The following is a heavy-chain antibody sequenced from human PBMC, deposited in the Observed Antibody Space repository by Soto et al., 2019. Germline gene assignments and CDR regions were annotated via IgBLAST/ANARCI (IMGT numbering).Heavy chain of an antibody. J-gene: IGHJ4*02. Sequence: SVKVSCKASGGTFSSYAISWLRQAPGQGLEWMGGIIPIFGTANYAQKFQGRVTITADESTSTAYMELSSLRSEDTAVYYCARVGHAGASFGYWGQRTLVTVTS. CDR3: ARVGHAGASFGY. CDR1: GGTFSSYA. V-gene: IGHV1-69*13. CDR2: IIPIFGTA. D-gene: IGHD3-10*01.